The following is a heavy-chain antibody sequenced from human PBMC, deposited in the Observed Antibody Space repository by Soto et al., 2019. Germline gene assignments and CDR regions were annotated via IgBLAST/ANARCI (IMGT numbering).Heavy chain of an antibody. CDR3: TSRNIVVVPAAIYDYYGMDV. CDR2: IKSKTDGGTT. V-gene: IGHV3-15*01. CDR1: GFTFSNAW. D-gene: IGHD2-2*02. J-gene: IGHJ6*02. Sequence: EVQLVESGGGLVKPGGSLRLSCAASGFTFSNAWMSWVRQAPGKGLEWVGRIKSKTDGGTTDYAAPVKGRFTISRDESKNTLYLQMNSLKTEDTAVYYCTSRNIVVVPAAIYDYYGMDVWGQGTTVTVSS.